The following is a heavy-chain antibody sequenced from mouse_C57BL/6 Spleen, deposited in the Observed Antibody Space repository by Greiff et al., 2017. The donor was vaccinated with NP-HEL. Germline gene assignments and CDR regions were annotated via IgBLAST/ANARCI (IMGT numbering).Heavy chain of an antibody. CDR2: IDPEDGDT. D-gene: IGHD2-2*01. CDR3: TTGGGYDGPAWFAY. V-gene: IGHV14-1*01. J-gene: IGHJ3*01. CDR1: GFNIKDYY. Sequence: EVQLQQSGAELVRPGASVKLSCTASGFNIKDYYMHWVKQRPEQGLEWIGRIDPEDGDTEYAPKFQGKATMTADTSANTAYLQLSSLTSEDTAVYYCTTGGGYDGPAWFAYWGQGTLVTVSA.